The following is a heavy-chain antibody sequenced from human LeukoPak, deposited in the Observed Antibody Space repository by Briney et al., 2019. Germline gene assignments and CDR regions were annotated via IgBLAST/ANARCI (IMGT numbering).Heavy chain of an antibody. V-gene: IGHV3-74*01. Sequence: GGSLRLSCAASGFSFDDYGMSWVRQAPGKGLLWVSRINSDGSSTTSADSVKGRFTISRDNAKNTLYLQMNSLRAEDTAVYYCARDCSSTSCYGDAFDIWGQGTMVTVSS. CDR3: ARDCSSTSCYGDAFDI. CDR2: INSDGSST. J-gene: IGHJ3*02. CDR1: GFSFDDYG. D-gene: IGHD2-2*01.